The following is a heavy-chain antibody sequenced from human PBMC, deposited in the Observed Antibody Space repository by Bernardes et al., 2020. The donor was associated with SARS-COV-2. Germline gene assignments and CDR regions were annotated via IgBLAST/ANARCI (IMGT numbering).Heavy chain of an antibody. Sequence: SETLSLTCTVSGGSISSGGYYWSWIRQHPGKGLEWIGYIYYSGSTYYNPSLKSRVTISVDTSKNQFSLKLSSVTAADTAVYYCARDPILGDWNGDGGWFDPWGQGTLVTVSS. D-gene: IGHD4-17*01. CDR2: IYYSGST. J-gene: IGHJ5*02. V-gene: IGHV4-31*03. CDR1: GGSISSGGYY. CDR3: ARDPILGDWNGDGGWFDP.